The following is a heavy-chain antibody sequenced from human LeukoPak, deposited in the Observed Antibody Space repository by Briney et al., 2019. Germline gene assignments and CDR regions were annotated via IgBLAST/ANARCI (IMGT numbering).Heavy chain of an antibody. CDR2: FGPEDGET. J-gene: IGHJ4*02. D-gene: IGHD3-9*01. CDR1: GYTLTELS. CDR3: ATANVLRYFDWLLNGLYYFDY. Sequence: ASVKVSCKVSGYTLTELSMHWMRQAPGKGLEWMGGFGPEDGETIYAQKFQGRVTMTEDTSTDTAYMELSSLRSEDTAVYYCATANVLRYFDWLLNGLYYFDYWGQGTLVTVSS. V-gene: IGHV1-24*01.